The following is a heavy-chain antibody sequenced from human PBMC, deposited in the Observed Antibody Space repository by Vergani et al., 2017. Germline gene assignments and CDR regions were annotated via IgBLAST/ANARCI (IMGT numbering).Heavy chain of an antibody. CDR3: ARIGGHRNGRLRGANGEGWDMDV. J-gene: IGHJ6*03. V-gene: IGHV1-2*02. D-gene: IGHD1-14*01. Sequence: QVQLVQSGAEVKKPGASVKVSCKASGYTFTGYYMHWVRQAPGQGLEWMGWINPNSGGTNYAQKLQGRVTMTTDTSTSTAYMELRSLRSDDTAVYYCARIGGHRNGRLRGANGEGWDMDVWGKGP. CDR2: INPNSGGT. CDR1: GYTFTGYY.